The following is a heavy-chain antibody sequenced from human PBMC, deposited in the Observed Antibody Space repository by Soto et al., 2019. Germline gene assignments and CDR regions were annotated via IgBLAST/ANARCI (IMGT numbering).Heavy chain of an antibody. CDR2: IIPIFGTA. CDR3: AGTPSKRGAYYYGSGSYYKVAYYFDY. J-gene: IGHJ4*02. Sequence: SVKVSCKASGGTFSSYAISWVRQAPGQGLEWMGGIIPIFGTANYAQKFQGRVTITADESTSTAYMELSSLRSEDTAVYYCAGTPSKRGAYYYGSGSYYKVAYYFDYWGQGTLVTVSS. D-gene: IGHD3-10*01. CDR1: GGTFSSYA. V-gene: IGHV1-69*13.